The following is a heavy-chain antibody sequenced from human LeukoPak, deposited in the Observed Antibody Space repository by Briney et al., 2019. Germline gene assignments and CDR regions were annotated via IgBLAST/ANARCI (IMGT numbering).Heavy chain of an antibody. CDR1: GFTVSSNY. CDR3: ARADRGYNFDY. Sequence: PGGSLRLSCAASGFTVSSNYMSWVRQAPGKGLEWVSIIYSGGATFYAESVKDRFTISRDNSKNTLYLQMNSLRAEDTAVYYCARADRGYNFDYWGQGTLVSVSS. V-gene: IGHV3-66*01. J-gene: IGHJ4*02. CDR2: IYSGGAT. D-gene: IGHD1-1*01.